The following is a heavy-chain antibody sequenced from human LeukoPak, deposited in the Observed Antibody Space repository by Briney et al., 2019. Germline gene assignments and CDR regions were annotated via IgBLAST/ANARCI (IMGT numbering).Heavy chain of an antibody. V-gene: IGHV3-21*01. J-gene: IGHJ4*02. Sequence: GGSLRLSCAASGFTFSSYSMNWVRQAPGKGLEWVSSISSSSNYIYYVDSLKGRFTISRDNAKNSLYLHMNSLRAEDTAVYYCALGSHYFDYWGQGTLVTVSS. CDR2: ISSSSNYI. CDR3: ALGSHYFDY. D-gene: IGHD3-10*01. CDR1: GFTFSSYS.